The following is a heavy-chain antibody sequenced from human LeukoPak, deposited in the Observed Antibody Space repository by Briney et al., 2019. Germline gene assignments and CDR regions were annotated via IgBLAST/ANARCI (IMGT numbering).Heavy chain of an antibody. J-gene: IGHJ3*02. CDR3: ARALLGRVDAFDI. CDR1: GFTFSSYW. V-gene: IGHV3-74*01. D-gene: IGHD3-16*01. CDR2: INSDGGST. Sequence: PGGSLRLSCAASGFTFSSYWMHWVRQAPGKGLVWVSRINSDGGSTSYADSVKGRFTISRDNAKNTLYLQMNSLRAEDTAVYYCARALLGRVDAFDIWGQGTMVTVSS.